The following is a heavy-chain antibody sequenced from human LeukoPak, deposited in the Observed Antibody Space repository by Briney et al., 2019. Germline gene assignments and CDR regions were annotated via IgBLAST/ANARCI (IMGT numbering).Heavy chain of an antibody. CDR2: LGASDGRT. D-gene: IGHD2-15*01. V-gene: IGHV3-23*01. J-gene: IGHJ3*02. Sequence: GGSLRLSCAASGFTFDTSAMGWVRQSPGRGLEWVSDLGASDGRTFYADSVKGRFTISRDNSKDTLYLQMNSLRAEDTALYYCSKRRRPSGGAYDMCGPGTMVTVSS. CDR3: SKRRRPSGGAYDM. CDR1: GFTFDTSA.